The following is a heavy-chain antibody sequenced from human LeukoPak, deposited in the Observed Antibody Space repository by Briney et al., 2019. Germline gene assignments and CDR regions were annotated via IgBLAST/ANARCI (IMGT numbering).Heavy chain of an antibody. J-gene: IGHJ4*02. V-gene: IGHV4-59*01. D-gene: IGHD6-13*01. CDR3: ARDGNSSSWYVYDY. CDR2: IYYSGST. Sequence: SETLSLTCTVSGGSISSYYWSWIRQPPGKGLEWIGYIYYSGSTNYNPSLKSRVTISVDTPKNQFSLKLSSVTAADTAVYYCARDGNSSSWYVYDYWGQGTLVTVSS. CDR1: GGSISSYY.